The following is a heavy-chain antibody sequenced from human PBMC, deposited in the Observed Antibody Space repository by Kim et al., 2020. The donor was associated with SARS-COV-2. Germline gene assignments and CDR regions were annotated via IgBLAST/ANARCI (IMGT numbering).Heavy chain of an antibody. CDR3: AKDLLYVPGRGYFDS. D-gene: IGHD3-10*01. Sequence: DSVRGRFTISRDNSKNTLFLQMDSLRVDDAAVYYCAKDLLYVPGRGYFDSWGQGVVVTVSS. J-gene: IGHJ4*02. V-gene: IGHV3-23*01.